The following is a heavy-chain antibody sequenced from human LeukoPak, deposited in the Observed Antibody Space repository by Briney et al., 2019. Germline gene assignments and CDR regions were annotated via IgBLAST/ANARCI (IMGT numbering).Heavy chain of an antibody. V-gene: IGHV1-18*01. CDR2: ISAYNGNT. CDR3: ASISGYDPYYYYYGMDV. D-gene: IGHD5-12*01. Sequence: ASVKVSCKASGYTFTSYGTSWVRQAPGQGLEWMGWISAYNGNTNYAQKLQGRVTMTTDTSTSTAYMELRSLRSDDTAVYYCASISGYDPYYYYYGMDVWGQGTTVTVSS. J-gene: IGHJ6*02. CDR1: GYTFTSYG.